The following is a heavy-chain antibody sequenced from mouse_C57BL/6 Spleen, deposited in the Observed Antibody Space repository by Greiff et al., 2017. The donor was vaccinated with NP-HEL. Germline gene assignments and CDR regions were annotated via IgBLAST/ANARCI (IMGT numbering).Heavy chain of an antibody. Sequence: ESGGGLVKPGGSLTLTCAASGFTFSSYTMSWVRQTPEKRLEWVATISGGGGNTYYPDSVKGRFTISRDNAKNTLSLQMSSLRSEDTALYYCARHEDDGYYYAMDYWGQGTSVTVSS. J-gene: IGHJ4*01. D-gene: IGHD2-3*01. CDR1: GFTFSSYT. CDR3: ARHEDDGYYYAMDY. V-gene: IGHV5-9*01. CDR2: ISGGGGNT.